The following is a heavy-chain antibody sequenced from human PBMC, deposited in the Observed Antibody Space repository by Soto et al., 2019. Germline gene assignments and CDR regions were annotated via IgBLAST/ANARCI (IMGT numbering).Heavy chain of an antibody. CDR2: IYYSGNT. CDR3: ATASGYDYEPFDY. Sequence: ETLSLTCTVSGGSMSSYYWSWIRQPPGKGLEWIGYIYYSGNTNYNPSLKSRVTISVDTSKNQFSLKLSSVTAADTALYYCATASGYDYEPFDYWGQGTLVTVSS. V-gene: IGHV4-59*01. D-gene: IGHD5-12*01. CDR1: GGSMSSYY. J-gene: IGHJ4*02.